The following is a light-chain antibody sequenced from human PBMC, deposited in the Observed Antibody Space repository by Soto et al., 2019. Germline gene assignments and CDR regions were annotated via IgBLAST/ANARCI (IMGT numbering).Light chain of an antibody. V-gene: IGKV3-15*01. J-gene: IGKJ2*01. CDR2: GAS. Sequence: EIVMTQSPATLSVSPGERATLSCRASQSVSSNLAWYQQKPGQAPRLLIYGASTRATGIPARFSGSGSGTEYTLTISSLQSEYFAVYYCQQYNNWPPYTFGQGTKLEIK. CDR1: QSVSSN. CDR3: QQYNNWPPYT.